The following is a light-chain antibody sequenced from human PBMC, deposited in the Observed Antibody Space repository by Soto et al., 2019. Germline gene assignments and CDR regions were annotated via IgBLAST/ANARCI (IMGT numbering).Light chain of an antibody. CDR3: QQYNNWPIT. CDR1: HNIERW. J-gene: IGKJ5*01. V-gene: IGKV1-5*01. Sequence: GDRVTITFRASHNIERWMAWYQQKPGKAPSLLILDASALHSGVPSRFSGSGSGTEFTLTISSLQPDDFAVYYCQQYNNWPITFGQGTRLEIK. CDR2: DAS.